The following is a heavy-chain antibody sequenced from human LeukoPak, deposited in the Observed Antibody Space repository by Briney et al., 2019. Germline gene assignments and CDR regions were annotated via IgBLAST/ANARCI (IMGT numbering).Heavy chain of an antibody. Sequence: PGGSLRLSCAASGFAFDTYSINWVRQAPGKGLEWVSSIGSGSSYIYYADSLKGRFTISRDNAKNSLYLQMNSLRAEDTAVYYCARWAAAAGIGAFDIWGQGTMVTVSS. CDR1: GFAFDTYS. CDR3: ARWAAAAGIGAFDI. V-gene: IGHV3-21*01. CDR2: IGSGSSYI. J-gene: IGHJ3*02. D-gene: IGHD6-13*01.